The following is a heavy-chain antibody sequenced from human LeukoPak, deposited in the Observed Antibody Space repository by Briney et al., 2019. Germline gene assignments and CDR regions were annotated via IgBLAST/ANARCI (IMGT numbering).Heavy chain of an antibody. V-gene: IGHV5-51*01. CDR1: GYRFTSDW. J-gene: IGHJ4*02. CDR2: IYPGDSDT. CDR3: ARLSGRVVCSAGSCYIDS. D-gene: IGHD2-15*01. Sequence: GESLKISCQGSGYRFTSDWIGWVRQMPGKGLEWMGLIYPGDSDTRYSPSFQGQVTISADKSVNIAYLQWSSLKASDTAMYYCARLSGRVVCSAGSCYIDSWGQGTLVTVSS.